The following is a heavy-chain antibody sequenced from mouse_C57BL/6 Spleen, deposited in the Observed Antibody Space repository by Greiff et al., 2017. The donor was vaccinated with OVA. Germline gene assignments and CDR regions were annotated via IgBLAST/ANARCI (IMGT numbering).Heavy chain of an antibody. D-gene: IGHD2-2*01. CDR1: GYTFTDYE. Sequence: QVQLQQSGAELVRPGASVTLSCKASGYTFTDYEMHWVKQTPVHGLEWIGAIDPETGGTAYNQKFKGKAIVTADKSSSTAYMELRSLTSEDSAVYYCTAMVTKYYAKEGWGQGTSVTVS. V-gene: IGHV1-15*01. J-gene: IGHJ4*01. CDR3: TAMVTKYYAKEG. CDR2: IDPETGGT.